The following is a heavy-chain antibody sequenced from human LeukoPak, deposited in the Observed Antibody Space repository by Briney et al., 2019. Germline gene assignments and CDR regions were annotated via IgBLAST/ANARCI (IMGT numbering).Heavy chain of an antibody. V-gene: IGHV1-2*02. Sequence: ASVKVSCKASGYTFTGYYIHWVRQAPGQGLEWMGWINPNSGNTNYAQRFQGGVTMTRDTSISTAYMDLSRLRSDDTAVYYCARDDGGDSSGYNTIDSWGQGTLVTVSS. J-gene: IGHJ4*02. CDR3: ARDDGGDSSGYNTIDS. D-gene: IGHD3-22*01. CDR2: INPNSGNT. CDR1: GYTFTGYY.